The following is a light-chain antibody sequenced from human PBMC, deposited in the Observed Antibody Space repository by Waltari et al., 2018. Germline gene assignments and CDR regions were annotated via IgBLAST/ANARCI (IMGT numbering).Light chain of an antibody. CDR3: QSYDSSLRGFYV. CDR1: SPNIGAGYG. J-gene: IGLJ1*01. V-gene: IGLV1-40*01. Sequence: QSVLTQPPSLSGAPGKRVTISCTGSSPNIGAGYGLPLSQQFPGTAPKLLIYDNTNRPSGVPARFSGSKSGTSASLAITGLQAEDEADYYCQSYDSSLRGFYVFGTGTKVTV. CDR2: DNT.